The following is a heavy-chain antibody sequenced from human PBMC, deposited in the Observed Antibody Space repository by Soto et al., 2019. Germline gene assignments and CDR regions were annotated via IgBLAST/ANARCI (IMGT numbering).Heavy chain of an antibody. CDR3: ARAPYYDFWSGYYTHYYGMDV. V-gene: IGHV4-34*01. CDR2: INHSGST. CDR1: GGSFSGYY. Sequence: TLSLTCAVYGGSFSGYYWSWIRQPPGKGLEWIGEINHSGSTNYNPSLKSRVTISVDTSKNQFSLKLSSVTAADTAVYYCARAPYYDFWSGYYTHYYGMDVWGQGTTVTVSS. J-gene: IGHJ6*02. D-gene: IGHD3-3*01.